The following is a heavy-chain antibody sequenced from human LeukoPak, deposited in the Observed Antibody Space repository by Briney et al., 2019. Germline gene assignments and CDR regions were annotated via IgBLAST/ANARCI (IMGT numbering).Heavy chain of an antibody. J-gene: IGHJ4*02. V-gene: IGHV3-23*01. CDR3: AKQEGMVRGPYGY. Sequence: GGSLRLSCAASGFRFNNYPMDWVRQFPGGGLEWVSAISGSGSSTSYIDSVKGRFIISRDNSKDTLYLQMNSLRVEDTAVYYCAKQEGMVRGPYGYWGQGTLVTVSS. CDR1: GFRFNNYP. CDR2: ISGSGSST. D-gene: IGHD3-10*01.